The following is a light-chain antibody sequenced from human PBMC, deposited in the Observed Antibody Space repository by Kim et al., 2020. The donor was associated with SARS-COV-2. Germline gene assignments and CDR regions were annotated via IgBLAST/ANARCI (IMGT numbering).Light chain of an antibody. CDR3: QAWDGNTVV. J-gene: IGLJ2*01. CDR1: GDKY. CDR2: QDI. V-gene: IGLV3-1*01. Sequence: GDKYVCWYHQKPGQSPVLVMYQDIKRPSGIPERFSGSNSGNTATLTISGTQSMDEADYYCQAWDGNTVVFGGGTQLTVL.